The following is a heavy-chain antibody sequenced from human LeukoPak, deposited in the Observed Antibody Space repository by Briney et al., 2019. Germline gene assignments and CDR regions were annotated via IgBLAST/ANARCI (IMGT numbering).Heavy chain of an antibody. D-gene: IGHD4-11*01. CDR2: IRGSDDLT. J-gene: IGHJ6*02. V-gene: IGHV3-23*01. Sequence: PGRSLRLSCAASGFTFSAYAMSWVRQAPGKGLEWVSVIRGSDDLTYYSDSVKGRFTISRDNSKNILYLQMNSLRADDTALYYCAKAATRRAASNYYYYGMDVWGHGTTVTVFS. CDR1: GFTFSAYA. CDR3: AKAATRRAASNYYYYGMDV.